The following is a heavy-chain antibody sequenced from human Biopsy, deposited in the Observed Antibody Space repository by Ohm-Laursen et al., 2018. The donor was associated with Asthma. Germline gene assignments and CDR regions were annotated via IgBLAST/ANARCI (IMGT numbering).Heavy chain of an antibody. CDR3: ARKAGSCISRTCYSLDF. CDR1: GGTFNAYV. V-gene: IGHV1-69*13. Sequence: ASVKVSCKSLGGTFNAYVIGWVRQTPGQGLEWMGGINSVFGTTTYPQKFQDRVTITADDSTSTVYMGLSSLRSEDTAVYYCARKAGSCISRTCYSLDFWGQGTLVTVSS. D-gene: IGHD2-2*01. CDR2: INSVFGTT. J-gene: IGHJ4*02.